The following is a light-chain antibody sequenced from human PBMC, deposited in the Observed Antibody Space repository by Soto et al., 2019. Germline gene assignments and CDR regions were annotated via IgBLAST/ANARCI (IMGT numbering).Light chain of an antibody. CDR2: DAS. V-gene: IGKV1-33*01. CDR1: QDISKN. J-gene: IGKJ2*01. CDR3: QQYASSLYT. Sequence: IQMTQSPSSLSASVGDRVTITCQASQDISKNLNWYQQKPGKAPKLLIYDASSLQTGVPSRFSGSGSATHFTFTISSLQPEDFAVYYCQQYASSLYTFGQGTKLEI.